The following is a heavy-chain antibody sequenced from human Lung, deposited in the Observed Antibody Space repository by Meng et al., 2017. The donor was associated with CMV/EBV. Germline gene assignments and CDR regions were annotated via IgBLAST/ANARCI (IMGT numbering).Heavy chain of an antibody. Sequence: GESXKISCTASGFIFSSFAMSWVRQAPGKGLEWVSAVTGSGDSTYHADSVEGRFTISRDNSKNTLYLQMNSLRAEDTAVYYCAKDSPKYSNGWPRGKYFDYXGQGXLVTVSS. J-gene: IGHJ4*02. CDR1: GFIFSSFA. CDR2: VTGSGDST. D-gene: IGHD6-19*01. CDR3: AKDSPKYSNGWPRGKYFDY. V-gene: IGHV3-23*01.